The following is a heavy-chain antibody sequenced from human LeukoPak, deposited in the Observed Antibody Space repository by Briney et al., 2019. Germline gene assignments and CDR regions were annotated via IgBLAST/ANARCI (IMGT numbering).Heavy chain of an antibody. Sequence: PSETLSLTCAVYGGSFSGYYWSWIRQPPGKGLEWIGEINHSGSTNYNPSLKSRVTISVDTSKNQFSLKLSSVTAADTAVYYCARELVSGTRIAAAGNSLDAFDIWGQGTMVTVSS. CDR1: GGSFSGYY. D-gene: IGHD6-13*01. CDR2: INHSGST. J-gene: IGHJ3*02. CDR3: ARELVSGTRIAAAGNSLDAFDI. V-gene: IGHV4-34*01.